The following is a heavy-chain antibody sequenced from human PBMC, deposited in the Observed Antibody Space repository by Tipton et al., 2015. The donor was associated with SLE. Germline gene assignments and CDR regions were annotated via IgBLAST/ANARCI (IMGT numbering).Heavy chain of an antibody. CDR1: GYSITSVYY. J-gene: IGHJ4*02. V-gene: IGHV4-38-2*02. CDR3: AKGRVGVVES. CDR2: MSQTGIT. Sequence: TLSLTCTVSGYSITSVYYWGWIRQPPGKGLEWIGSMSQTGITYYNPTLMSRVTISGDTSKNQFFLNLDSVTAADTAVYYCAKGRVGVVESWGQGTLVTVSS. D-gene: IGHD3-3*01.